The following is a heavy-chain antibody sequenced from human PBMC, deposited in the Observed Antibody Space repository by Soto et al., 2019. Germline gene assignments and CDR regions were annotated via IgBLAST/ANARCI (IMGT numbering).Heavy chain of an antibody. CDR3: ARTSVAGIHNWFDP. D-gene: IGHD6-19*01. Sequence: ASVKVSCKASGYTFTSYGISWVRQAPGQGLEWMGWISAYNGNTNYAQKFQDKVTMTTDISTSTAYMELSRLRSDDTAVYYCARTSVAGIHNWFDPWGQGTLVTVSS. J-gene: IGHJ5*02. V-gene: IGHV1-18*01. CDR2: ISAYNGNT. CDR1: GYTFTSYG.